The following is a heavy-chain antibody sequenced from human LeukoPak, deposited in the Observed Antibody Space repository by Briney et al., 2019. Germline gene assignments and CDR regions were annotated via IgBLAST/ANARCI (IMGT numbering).Heavy chain of an antibody. CDR3: ERVGYSSGSRPRYFDY. Sequence: ASVKVSCKASGYTFTSYGISWVRQAPGQGLEWMGWISAYNGNTNYAQKLQGRVTMNTDTSTSTAYMALKSLRSDDTAGYYCERVGYSSGSRPRYFDYWGQGTLVTVSS. J-gene: IGHJ4*02. CDR1: GYTFTSYG. CDR2: ISAYNGNT. V-gene: IGHV1-18*01. D-gene: IGHD3-10*01.